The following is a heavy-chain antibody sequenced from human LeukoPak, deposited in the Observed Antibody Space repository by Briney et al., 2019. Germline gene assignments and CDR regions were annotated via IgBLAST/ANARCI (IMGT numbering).Heavy chain of an antibody. J-gene: IGHJ4*02. D-gene: IGHD3-22*01. CDR3: AREDGGNYDSSGYYYEPPFDY. V-gene: IGHV3-21*01. Sequence: GRSLRLSCAASGFTFSSYSTNWVRQAPGKGLEWVSSISSSSSYIYYADSVKGRFTISRDNAKNSLYLQMNSLRAEDTAVYYCAREDGGNYDSSGYYYEPPFDYWGQGTLVTVSS. CDR2: ISSSSSYI. CDR1: GFTFSSYS.